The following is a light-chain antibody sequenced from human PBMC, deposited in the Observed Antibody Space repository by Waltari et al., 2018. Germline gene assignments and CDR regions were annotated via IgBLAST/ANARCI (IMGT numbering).Light chain of an antibody. CDR1: QSVSTY. Sequence: EIVLTQSPDTLSLSPGERATLSCRASQSVSTYLAWYQQKPGQAPRLFIYDASNRATGIPARFRGSGSGTDFTLTISSLEPEDFAVYYCQQRSSWPSFGGGTKVEIK. CDR2: DAS. CDR3: QQRSSWPS. V-gene: IGKV3-11*01. J-gene: IGKJ4*01.